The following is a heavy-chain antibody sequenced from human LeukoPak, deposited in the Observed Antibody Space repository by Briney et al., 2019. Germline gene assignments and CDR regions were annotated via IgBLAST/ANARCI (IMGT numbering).Heavy chain of an antibody. J-gene: IGHJ4*02. V-gene: IGHV3-11*01. Sequence: GGSLRLSCAASGFTFSDSYMNWMRQAPGKGLEWVSLISRGGNTIYYADSVKGRFTISRDNAKNSLYLQMNSLTAEDTAVYYCARAHYRDSSGYPDYWGQGTLVTVSS. D-gene: IGHD3-22*01. CDR1: GFTFSDSY. CDR2: ISRGGNTI. CDR3: ARAHYRDSSGYPDY.